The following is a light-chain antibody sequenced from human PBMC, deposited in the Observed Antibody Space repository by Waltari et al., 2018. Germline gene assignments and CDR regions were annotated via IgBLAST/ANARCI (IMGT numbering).Light chain of an antibody. CDR2: GVP. CDR3: QHYVRLPAT. Sequence: IVLTQSPGTLALSQGERATPSCRASQSVTGSLALSQQKAGPAPRLLIYGVPSSATCIPERFSCSGSGTDFSLTISRLEPEDFAVYYCQHYVRLPATFGQGTKVEIK. J-gene: IGKJ1*01. CDR1: QSVTGS. V-gene: IGKV3-20*01.